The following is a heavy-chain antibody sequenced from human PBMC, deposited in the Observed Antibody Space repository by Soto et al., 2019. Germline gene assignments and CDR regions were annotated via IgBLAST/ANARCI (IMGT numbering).Heavy chain of an antibody. CDR3: ARHDITMVRGSRYYYGMDV. D-gene: IGHD3-10*01. J-gene: IGHJ6*02. CDR1: GYSFTSYW. V-gene: IGHV5-51*01. Sequence: PGESLKISCKGSGYSFTSYWIGWVRQMPGKGLEWMGIIYPGDSDTRYSPSFQGQVTISADKSISTAYLQWSSLKASDTAMYYCARHDITMVRGSRYYYGMDVWGQGTTVTVSS. CDR2: IYPGDSDT.